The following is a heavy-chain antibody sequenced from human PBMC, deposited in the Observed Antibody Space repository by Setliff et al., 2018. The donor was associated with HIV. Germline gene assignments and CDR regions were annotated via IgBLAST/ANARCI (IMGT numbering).Heavy chain of an antibody. J-gene: IGHJ4*02. Sequence: ASVKVSCKASGYTFTGYYMHWVRQAPGQGLEWMGWLNPNSGGTNYAQKFQGRVTMTRDTSANQFSLRLSSVTAADTAVYFCARGGTVSADFDSWGQGTLVTVSS. CDR3: ARGGTVSADFDS. CDR1: GYTFTGYY. D-gene: IGHD6-19*01. CDR2: LNPNSGGT. V-gene: IGHV1-2*02.